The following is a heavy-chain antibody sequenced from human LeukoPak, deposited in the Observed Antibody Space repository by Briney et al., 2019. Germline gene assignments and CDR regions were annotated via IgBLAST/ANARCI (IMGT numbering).Heavy chain of an antibody. V-gene: IGHV3-49*04. CDR1: GFTSGDYT. Sequence: GSPRHSPTPPGFTSGDYTISSGCQAPGRGRWRVGFIRIKLIGGTTDYFALVKGRCTISSDDSKSHAYLQMVSLKAEDKAVYYCSGRRYCSGAGCLREFDYWGQGTLVTVSS. J-gene: IGHJ4*02. CDR2: IRIKLIGGTT. CDR3: SGRRYCSGAGCLREFDY. D-gene: IGHD2-15*01.